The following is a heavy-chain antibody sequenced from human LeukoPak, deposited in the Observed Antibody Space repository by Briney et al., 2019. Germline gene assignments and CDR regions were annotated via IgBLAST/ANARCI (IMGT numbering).Heavy chain of an antibody. D-gene: IGHD6-13*01. V-gene: IGHV1-58*02. Sequence: ASVKVSCKASGFTFTSSAMQWVRQARGQRLEWIGWIVVGSGNTNYAQKFQERVTITRDMSTSTAYTELSSLRSEDTAVYYCAADRQYSSSWYGWFDPWGQGTLVTVSS. CDR3: AADRQYSSSWYGWFDP. J-gene: IGHJ5*02. CDR1: GFTFTSSA. CDR2: IVVGSGNT.